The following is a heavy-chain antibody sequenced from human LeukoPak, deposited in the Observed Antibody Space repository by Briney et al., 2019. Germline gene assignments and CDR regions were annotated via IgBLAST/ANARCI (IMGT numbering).Heavy chain of an antibody. J-gene: IGHJ4*02. CDR3: AHTSVAVISQNYFDS. D-gene: IGHD3-22*01. CDR2: ISGSGGST. CDR1: GFTFSSYG. Sequence: GGSLRLSCAASGFTFSSYGMSWVRQAPGKGLAWVSAISGSGGSTYYADSVKGRFTISRDNSKNTLFLQMNSLRAEDTAVYYCAHTSVAVISQNYFDSWGQGTLVTVSS. V-gene: IGHV3-23*01.